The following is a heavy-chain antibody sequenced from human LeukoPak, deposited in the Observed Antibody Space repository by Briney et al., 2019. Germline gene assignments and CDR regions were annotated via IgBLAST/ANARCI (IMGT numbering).Heavy chain of an antibody. V-gene: IGHV3-23*01. J-gene: IGHJ4*02. Sequence: PGGSLRLSCAASGFTFSSYSMNWVRQAPGKGLEWVSAISGSGGSTYYADSVKGRFTISRDNSKNTLYLQMNSLRAEDTAVYYCAKPRHSGSYFPFDYWGQGTLVTVSS. CDR2: ISGSGGST. D-gene: IGHD1-26*01. CDR1: GFTFSSYS. CDR3: AKPRHSGSYFPFDY.